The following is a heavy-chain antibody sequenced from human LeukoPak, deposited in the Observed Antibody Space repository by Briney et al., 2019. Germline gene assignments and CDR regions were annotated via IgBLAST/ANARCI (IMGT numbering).Heavy chain of an antibody. CDR1: GYTLTELS. V-gene: IGHV1-24*01. D-gene: IGHD4-17*01. Sequence: ASVKVSRKVSGYTLTELSMHWVRQAPGKGLEWMGGFDPEDGETIYAQKFQGRVTMTEDTSTDTAYMELSSLRSEDTAVYYCATDLPLYGALDYWGQGTLVTVSS. CDR3: ATDLPLYGALDY. J-gene: IGHJ4*02. CDR2: FDPEDGET.